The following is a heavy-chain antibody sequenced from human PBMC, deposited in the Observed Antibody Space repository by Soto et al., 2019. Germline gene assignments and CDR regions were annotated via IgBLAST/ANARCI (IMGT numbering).Heavy chain of an antibody. CDR1: GFTFTISA. J-gene: IGHJ3*02. CDR3: VNPLKSGYSYVYVAFDS. CDR2: ISGSGGGT. D-gene: IGHD5-18*01. Sequence: GGSLRLSCAASGFTFTISAMSWVRQAPGKGLEWVSGISGSGGGTYYADSVKGRFTISRDTSKNTLYLQVNSLRAEDTAVYLCVNPLKSGYSYVYVAFDSWGQGTMVNVSS. V-gene: IGHV3-23*01.